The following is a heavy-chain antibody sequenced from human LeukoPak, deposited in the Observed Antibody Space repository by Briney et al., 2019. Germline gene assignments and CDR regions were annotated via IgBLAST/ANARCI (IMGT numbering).Heavy chain of an antibody. J-gene: IGHJ5*02. V-gene: IGHV4-39*01. Sequence: SETLSLTCLVSGASISTSSHYWGWLRQPPGKGLGWVGYIYYSGSAYYNPSLKSRVTLSVDTSKNQFSLKLSSVTAADTAVYYCAGHGIIAAAGLNWFDPWGQGTLVTVSS. CDR3: AGHGIIAAAGLNWFDP. CDR2: IYYSGSA. CDR1: GASISTSSHY. D-gene: IGHD6-13*01.